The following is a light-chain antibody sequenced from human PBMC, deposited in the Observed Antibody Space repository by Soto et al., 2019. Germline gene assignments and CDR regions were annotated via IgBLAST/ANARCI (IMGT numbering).Light chain of an antibody. CDR3: QQYYSTPWT. CDR1: QNLLYSSNNKNY. CDR2: WAS. J-gene: IGKJ1*01. V-gene: IGKV4-1*01. Sequence: DIVMTQSPDSLAVSLGERATINCKSSQNLLYSSNNKNYLAWYQQRPGQPPKLLVHWASARESGVPDRCSGSGAGTDFTLTISSLQAEDVAVYYCQQYYSTPWTFGQGTKVEIK.